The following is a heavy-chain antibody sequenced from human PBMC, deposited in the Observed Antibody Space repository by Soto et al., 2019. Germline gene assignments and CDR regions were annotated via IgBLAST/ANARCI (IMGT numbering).Heavy chain of an antibody. CDR1: GGTFSSYA. V-gene: IGHV1-69*01. D-gene: IGHD4-17*01. CDR2: IIPIFGTA. Sequence: QVQLVQSGAEVKKPGSSVKVSCKASGGTFSSYAISWVRQAPGQGLEWMGGIIPIFGTANYAQKFQGRVTITADESTSTAYTELSSLRSEDTAVYYCARGSVGGGDYGPAYYFDYWGQGTLVTVSS. CDR3: ARGSVGGGDYGPAYYFDY. J-gene: IGHJ4*02.